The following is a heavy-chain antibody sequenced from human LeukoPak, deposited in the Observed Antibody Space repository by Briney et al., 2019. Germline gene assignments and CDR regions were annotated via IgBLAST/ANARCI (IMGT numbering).Heavy chain of an antibody. J-gene: IGHJ4*02. V-gene: IGHV5-51*01. CDR2: IYAGDSDT. D-gene: IGHD3-9*01. CDR1: GYSFTTYW. Sequence: GESLKISCKGSGYSFTTYWIGWVRQMPGKGLEWMGIIYAGDSDTRYSPSFQGQVTISADRSISTAYLQWSSLKASDTAMYYCARGRGRYFDWLLYGFDSWGQGTLVTVSS. CDR3: ARGRGRYFDWLLYGFDS.